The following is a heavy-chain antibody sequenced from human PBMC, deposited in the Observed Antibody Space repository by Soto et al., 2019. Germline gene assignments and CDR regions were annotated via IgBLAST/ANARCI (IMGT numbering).Heavy chain of an antibody. CDR3: AKGSTGITIFGVVIPSFDY. Sequence: GGSLRLSCAASGFTFSSYAMSWVRQAPGKGLEWVSAISGSGGSTYYADSVKGRFTISRDNSKNTLYLQMNSLRAEDTAVYYCAKGSTGITIFGVVIPSFDYWGQGTLVTVSS. CDR2: ISGSGGST. V-gene: IGHV3-23*01. D-gene: IGHD3-3*01. J-gene: IGHJ4*02. CDR1: GFTFSSYA.